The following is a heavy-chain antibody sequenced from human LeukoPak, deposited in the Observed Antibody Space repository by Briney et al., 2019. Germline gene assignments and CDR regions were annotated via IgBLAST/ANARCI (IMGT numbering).Heavy chain of an antibody. D-gene: IGHD3-22*01. CDR1: GFTFISYA. J-gene: IGHJ6*03. CDR2: ITSGGAST. Sequence: GGSLRLSCVASGFTFISYAMTWVRQAPGKGLEWVSSITSGGASTYSADSVKGRFTISRDNSKNTLYLQMNSLTVEDTAVYYCTCVRYESGGGYYYYYMDVWGKGTTVTVSS. CDR3: TCVRYESGGGYYYYYMDV. V-gene: IGHV3-23*01.